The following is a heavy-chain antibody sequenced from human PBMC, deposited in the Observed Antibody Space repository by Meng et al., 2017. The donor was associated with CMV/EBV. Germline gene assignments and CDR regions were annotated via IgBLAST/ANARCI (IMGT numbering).Heavy chain of an antibody. CDR2: INPNSGGT. V-gene: IGHV1-2*02. D-gene: IGHD6-13*01. J-gene: IGHJ4*02. CDR1: GYTCPGNY. Sequence: LRAQAGEEGERLVAALKGSFKDFGYTCPGNYWHWERQAPGQGREWLGWINPNSGGTNYAQKFQGRVTMTRDTSISTAYMELSRLRSDDTAVYYCARFMSSSWDHYFDYWGQGTLVTVSS. CDR3: ARFMSSSWDHYFDY.